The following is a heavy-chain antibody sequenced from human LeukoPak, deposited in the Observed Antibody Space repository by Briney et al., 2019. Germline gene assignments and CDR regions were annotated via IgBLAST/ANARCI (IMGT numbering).Heavy chain of an antibody. J-gene: IGHJ3*02. CDR2: ISTSGST. V-gene: IGHV4-4*07. CDR1: GGSISSYY. Sequence: SETLSLTCTVSGGSISSYYWSWIRQPAGKGLESIGHISTSGSTNYNPSLKSRVTMSVDTSKNQFSLKLSSVTAADTAVYYCAREGADSLTMIVGAFDIWGQGTMVTVSS. D-gene: IGHD3-22*01. CDR3: AREGADSLTMIVGAFDI.